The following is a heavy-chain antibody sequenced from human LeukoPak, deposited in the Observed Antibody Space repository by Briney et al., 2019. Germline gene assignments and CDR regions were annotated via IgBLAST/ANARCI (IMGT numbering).Heavy chain of an antibody. V-gene: IGHV3-9*01. CDR1: GFTFDDYA. D-gene: IGHD3-22*01. J-gene: IGHJ3*02. Sequence: GGSLRLSCAASGFTFDDYAMHWVPQAPGKGLEWVSGISGNSGSIDYVDSVKGRFTISRDNAKNSLYLQTNSLRAEDTAFYYCAKDIFSDRAFDIWGQGTMVTVSS. CDR3: AKDIFSDRAFDI. CDR2: ISGNSGSI.